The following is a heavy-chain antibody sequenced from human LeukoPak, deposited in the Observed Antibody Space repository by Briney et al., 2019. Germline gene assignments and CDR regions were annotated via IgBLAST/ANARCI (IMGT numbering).Heavy chain of an antibody. V-gene: IGHV4-38-2*01. CDR3: ARLRGSTIFGVVILDYYMDV. Sequence: SETLSLTCDVSGYSISSGYYWGWIRQPPGKGLEWIGSVIHSGTTYYNPSLKSRVTISVDTSKNQLSLKLSSVTAADTAVYYCARLRGSTIFGVVILDYYMDVWGKGTTVTVSS. D-gene: IGHD3-3*01. CDR2: VIHSGTT. CDR1: GYSISSGYY. J-gene: IGHJ6*03.